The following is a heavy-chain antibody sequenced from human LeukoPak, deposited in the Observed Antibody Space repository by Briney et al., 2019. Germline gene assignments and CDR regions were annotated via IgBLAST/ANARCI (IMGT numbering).Heavy chain of an antibody. CDR2: IIPILGIA. V-gene: IGHV1-69*04. J-gene: IGHJ5*02. Sequence: GASVKVSCKASGGTFSCYAISWVRQAPGQGLEWMGRIIPILGIANYAQKFQGRVTITADKSTSTAYMELSSLRSEDTAVYYCARASPGEFDPWGQGTLVTVSS. D-gene: IGHD7-27*01. CDR3: ARASPGEFDP. CDR1: GGTFSCYA.